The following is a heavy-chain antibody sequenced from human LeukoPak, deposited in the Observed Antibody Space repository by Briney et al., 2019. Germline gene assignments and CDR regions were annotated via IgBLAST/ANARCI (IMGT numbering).Heavy chain of an antibody. CDR2: ISYSGTT. D-gene: IGHD4-23*01. V-gene: IGHV4-59*01. CDR1: GGSISSYY. Sequence: SETLSLTCTVSGGSISSYYWSWIRQPPGKGLEWIGYISYSGTTNYNPSLKSRVTISVDTSKNKFSLKLTSVTAADTAVYYCARDYGGKGDYWGQGTLVTVSS. J-gene: IGHJ4*02. CDR3: ARDYGGKGDY.